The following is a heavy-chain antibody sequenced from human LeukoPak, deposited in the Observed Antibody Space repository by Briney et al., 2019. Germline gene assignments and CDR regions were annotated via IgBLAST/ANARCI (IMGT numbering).Heavy chain of an antibody. J-gene: IGHJ4*02. Sequence: PSETLSLTCTVSGGSISSYSWGWIRQPPGKGLEWIRYIYYTGSNNYNPSLKSRVSISLDPSKNHFSLRLSSVTAADTAVYYCARRAYSYGHYYYFDFWGQGTLVTVSS. V-gene: IGHV4-59*01. CDR3: ARRAYSYGHYYYFDF. CDR2: IYYTGSN. D-gene: IGHD5-18*01. CDR1: GGSISSYS.